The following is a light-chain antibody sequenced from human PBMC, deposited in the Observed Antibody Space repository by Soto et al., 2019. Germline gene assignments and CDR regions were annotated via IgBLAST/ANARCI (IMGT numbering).Light chain of an antibody. Sequence: EIVLTQSPATLSLSPGDRATLSCRASQSVSSYLAWYQQKPGQSPRLLVYDASTRASTIPARFSGSGSGTEFTLTINTLQPEDFAVYYCQQYYQWPSYTFGQGTKVDIK. CDR3: QQYYQWPSYT. J-gene: IGKJ2*01. V-gene: IGKV3-15*01. CDR1: QSVSSY. CDR2: DAS.